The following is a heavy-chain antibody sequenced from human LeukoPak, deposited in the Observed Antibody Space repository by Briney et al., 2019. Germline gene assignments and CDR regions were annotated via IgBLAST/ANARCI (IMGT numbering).Heavy chain of an antibody. D-gene: IGHD2-2*01. Sequence: SVKVSCKASGGTFSSYAISWVRQAPGQGLEWMGGIIPIFSTANYAQKFQGRVTITADESTSTAYMELSSLRSEDTAVYYCAVGKDIVVVPAASMLVSYYGMDVWGKGTTVTVSS. CDR1: GGTFSSYA. CDR2: IIPIFSTA. CDR3: AVGKDIVVVPAASMLVSYYGMDV. V-gene: IGHV1-69*13. J-gene: IGHJ6*04.